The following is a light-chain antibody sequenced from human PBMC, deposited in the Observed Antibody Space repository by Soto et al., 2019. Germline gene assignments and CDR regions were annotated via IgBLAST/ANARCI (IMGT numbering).Light chain of an antibody. CDR3: QQYNSYP. J-gene: IGKJ4*01. CDR1: QSISSW. CDR2: DAS. V-gene: IGKV1-5*01. Sequence: DIQMTQSPSTLSASVGDRVTITCRASQSISSWLAWYQQKPGKAPKLLIYDASNLESGVPSRFSGSGSGTEFTLTISSLQPDDFATYYCQQYNSYPFGGGTKVEIK.